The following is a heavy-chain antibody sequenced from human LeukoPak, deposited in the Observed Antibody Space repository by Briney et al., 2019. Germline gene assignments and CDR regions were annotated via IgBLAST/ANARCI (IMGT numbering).Heavy chain of an antibody. CDR3: APRGGNLLNLVDY. V-gene: IGHV3-23*01. CDR1: GFTFSSYA. Sequence: GGSLRLSCAASGFTFSSYAMSWVRQAPGKGLEWVSAISGSGGSTYYADSVKGRFTISRDNPKNTLYLQMNSLRAEDTAVYYCAPRGGNLLNLVDYWGQGTLVTVSS. J-gene: IGHJ4*02. CDR2: ISGSGGST. D-gene: IGHD3-16*01.